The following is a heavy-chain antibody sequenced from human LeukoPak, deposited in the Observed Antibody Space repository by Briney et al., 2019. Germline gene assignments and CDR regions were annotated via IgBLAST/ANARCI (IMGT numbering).Heavy chain of an antibody. D-gene: IGHD3-10*01. Sequence: ASVKVSCKASGYTFTSYGISWVRQAPGQGLEWMGWISAYNGNTNYAQKLQGRVTMTTDTSTSTAYMELSSLRSEDTAVYYCARDLDSFGELSPNNWGQGTLVTVSS. J-gene: IGHJ4*02. CDR2: ISAYNGNT. CDR3: ARDLDSFGELSPNN. V-gene: IGHV1-18*01. CDR1: GYTFTSYG.